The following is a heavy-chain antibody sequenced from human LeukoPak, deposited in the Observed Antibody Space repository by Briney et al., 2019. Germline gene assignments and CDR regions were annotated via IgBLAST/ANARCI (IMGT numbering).Heavy chain of an antibody. J-gene: IGHJ5*02. CDR3: AGYHQWFLNDR. Sequence: SETLSLTCAVSDGSFSNYYWSWFRQSPGEGLEWIAEIYPGETAKYNPSLWSRVTISADTSKSQFSLRLSSVTAADTAVYYCAGYHQWFLNDRWGQGTLVTVSS. CDR2: IYPGETA. V-gene: IGHV4-34*01. D-gene: IGHD2-8*01. CDR1: DGSFSNYY.